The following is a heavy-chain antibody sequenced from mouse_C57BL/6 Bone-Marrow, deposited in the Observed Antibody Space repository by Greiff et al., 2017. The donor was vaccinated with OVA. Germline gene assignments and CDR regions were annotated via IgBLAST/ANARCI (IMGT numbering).Heavy chain of an antibody. D-gene: IGHD1-1*01. CDR2: INPSNGGT. V-gene: IGHV1-53*01. J-gene: IGHJ4*01. CDR3: ASAYYYEGCCAMDY. CDR1: GYTFTSYW. Sequence: QVQLQQPGTELVKPGASVKLSCKASGYTFTSYWMHWVKQRPGQGLEWIGNINPSNGGTNYNEKFKSKATLTVDKSSSTAYMQLNSLSSEDTAVNYYASAYYYEGCCAMDYWGQGTSVTVSS.